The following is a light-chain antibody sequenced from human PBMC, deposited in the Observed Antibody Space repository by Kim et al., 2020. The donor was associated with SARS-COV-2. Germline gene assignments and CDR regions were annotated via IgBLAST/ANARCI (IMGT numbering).Light chain of an antibody. Sequence: QSITSSCTGTSSDVGNYDLVSWYQHRPGKAPKLLIFEVSKRPSGVSDRFSGSKSGDTASLTISGLQAEDETDYYCCSYAGPSTFMVFGGGTQLTVL. J-gene: IGLJ3*02. CDR2: EVS. CDR1: SSDVGNYDL. V-gene: IGLV2-23*02. CDR3: CSYAGPSTFMV.